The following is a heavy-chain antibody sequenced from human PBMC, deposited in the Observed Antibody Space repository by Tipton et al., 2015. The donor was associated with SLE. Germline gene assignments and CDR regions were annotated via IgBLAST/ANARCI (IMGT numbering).Heavy chain of an antibody. J-gene: IGHJ6*02. V-gene: IGHV3-30*18. D-gene: IGHD3-10*01. Sequence: SLRLSCAASGFTFSSYGMHWVRQAPGKGLEWVAVIWYDGSNKYYADSVKGRFTTSRDNSKNTLYLQMNSLRAEDTAVYYCAKDRITMVQGVGMDVWGQGTTVTVSS. CDR2: IWYDGSNK. CDR1: GFTFSSYG. CDR3: AKDRITMVQGVGMDV.